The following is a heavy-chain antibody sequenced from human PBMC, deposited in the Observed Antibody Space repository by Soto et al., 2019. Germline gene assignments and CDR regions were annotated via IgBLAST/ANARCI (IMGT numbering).Heavy chain of an antibody. J-gene: IGHJ4*02. Sequence: PGGSLRLSCAASGFTFSSYSMNWVRQAPGKGLEWVSSISSSSSYIYYADSVKGRFTISRDNAKNSLYLQMNSLRAEDTAVYYCARDVSGYDSSGYLDYWGQGTLVTVSS. CDR2: ISSSSSYI. V-gene: IGHV3-21*01. CDR1: GFTFSSYS. CDR3: ARDVSGYDSSGYLDY. D-gene: IGHD3-22*01.